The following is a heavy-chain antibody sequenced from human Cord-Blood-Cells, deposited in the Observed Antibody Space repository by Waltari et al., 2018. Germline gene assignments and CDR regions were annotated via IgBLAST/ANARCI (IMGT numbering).Heavy chain of an antibody. J-gene: IGHJ4*02. CDR1: GFTFSSYG. CDR3: AKGLRQQLVTGDYFDY. CDR2: IRYYGSNK. D-gene: IGHD6-13*01. Sequence: QVQLVESGGGVVQPGGSLRLSCAASGFTFSSYGMHWVRQAPGKGLEWVAFIRYYGSNKYYADSVKGRFTISRDNSKNTLYLQMNSLRAEDTAVYYCAKGLRQQLVTGDYFDYWGQGTLVTVSS. V-gene: IGHV3-30*02.